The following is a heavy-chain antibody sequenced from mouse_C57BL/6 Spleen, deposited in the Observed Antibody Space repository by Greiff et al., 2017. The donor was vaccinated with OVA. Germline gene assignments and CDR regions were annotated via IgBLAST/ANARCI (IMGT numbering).Heavy chain of an antibody. D-gene: IGHD2-5*01. CDR3: ARRDSNYGAWFAY. Sequence: EVKVVESGPVLVKPGASVKMSCKASGYTFTDYYMNWVKQSHGKSLEWIGVINPYNGGTSYNQKFKGKATLTVDKSSSTAYMELNSLTSEDSAVYYCARRDSNYGAWFAYWGQGTLVTVSA. CDR2: INPYNGGT. V-gene: IGHV1-19*01. J-gene: IGHJ3*01. CDR1: GYTFTDYY.